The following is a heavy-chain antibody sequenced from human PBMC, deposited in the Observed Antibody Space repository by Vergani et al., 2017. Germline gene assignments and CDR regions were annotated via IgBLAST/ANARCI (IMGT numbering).Heavy chain of an antibody. J-gene: IGHJ6*02. CDR3: ARDLLKGSSGYYDYYYGMDV. Sequence: VQLVESGGGLVKPGGSLRLSCAASGFTFSSYAMHWVRQAPGKGLEWVAVISYDGSNKYYADSVKGRFTISRDNSKNTLYLQMNSLRAEDTAVYYCARDLLKGSSGYYDYYYGMDVWGQGTTVTVS. CDR2: ISYDGSNK. V-gene: IGHV3-30*01. CDR1: GFTFSSYA. D-gene: IGHD3-22*01.